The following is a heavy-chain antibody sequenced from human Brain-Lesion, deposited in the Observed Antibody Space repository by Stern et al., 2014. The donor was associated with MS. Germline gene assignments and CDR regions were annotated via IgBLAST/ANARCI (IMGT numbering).Heavy chain of an antibody. CDR2: ISSSSTYM. D-gene: IGHD2-2*01. V-gene: IGHV3-21*01. Sequence: VQLVESGGGLVKPGGSLRLSCGASGFNLSSYAMNWVRQAPGKGLEWVSSISSSSTYMYHADSVKGRFTISRDNAKNSLYLQMKSLRAEDTGVYYCASSIVVVPAAENKGFDPWGQGTLVTVSS. J-gene: IGHJ5*02. CDR1: GFNLSSYA. CDR3: ASSIVVVPAAENKGFDP.